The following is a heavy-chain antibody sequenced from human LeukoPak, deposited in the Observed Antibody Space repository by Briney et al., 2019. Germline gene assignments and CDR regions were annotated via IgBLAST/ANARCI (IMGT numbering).Heavy chain of an antibody. CDR3: ARELAYCGGDCYTFDY. Sequence: SETLSLTCTVSGVSISSYYWSWIRQPPGKGLEWIGYIYYSGSTYYNPSLKSRVTISVDTSKNQFSLKLSSVTAADTAVYYCARELAYCGGDCYTFDYWGQGTLVTVSS. CDR2: IYYSGST. V-gene: IGHV4-59*08. D-gene: IGHD2-21*02. J-gene: IGHJ4*02. CDR1: GVSISSYY.